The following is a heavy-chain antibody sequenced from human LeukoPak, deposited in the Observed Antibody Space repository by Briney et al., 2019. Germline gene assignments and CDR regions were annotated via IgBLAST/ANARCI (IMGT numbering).Heavy chain of an antibody. D-gene: IGHD2-2*03. CDR2: IYSGDRT. V-gene: IGHV3-66*01. J-gene: IGHJ3*01. CDR3: ARAQLDIAAFDV. CDR1: GVTGRSNY. Sequence: GGSLRLSCAASGVTGRSNYMNWVRQAPGKGLEWVSVIYSGDRTNYADSVKGRFTISRDNSKNTLYLQIDSLRAEDTAVYYCARAQLDIAAFDVWGQGTMVTVSS.